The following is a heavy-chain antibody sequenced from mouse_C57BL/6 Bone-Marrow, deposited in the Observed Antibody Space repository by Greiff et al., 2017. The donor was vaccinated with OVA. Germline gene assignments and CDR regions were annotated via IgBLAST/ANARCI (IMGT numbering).Heavy chain of an antibody. CDR3: ARDSLYYGSSHWYFDV. J-gene: IGHJ1*03. CDR1: GFTFSDFY. Sequence: EVKLMESGGGLVQSGRSLRLSCATSGFTFSDFYMEWVRQAPGKGLEWIAASRNKANDYTTEYSASVKGRFIVSRDTSQSILYLQMNSLRAEDTAIYYFARDSLYYGSSHWYFDVWGTGTTVTVSS. D-gene: IGHD1-1*01. V-gene: IGHV7-1*01. CDR2: SRNKANDYTT.